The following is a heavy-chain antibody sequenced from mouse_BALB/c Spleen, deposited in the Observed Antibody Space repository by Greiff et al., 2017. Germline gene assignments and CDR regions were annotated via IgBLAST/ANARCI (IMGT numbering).Heavy chain of an antibody. CDR1: GFNIKDYY. V-gene: IGHV14-4*02. J-gene: IGHJ4*01. Sequence: EVQLQQSGAELVRSGASVKLSCTASGFNIKDYYMHWVKQRPEQGLEWIGWIDPENGDTEYAPKFQGKATMTADTSSNTAYLQLSSLTSEDTAVYYCNARGNYVGAMDYWGQGTSVTVSS. CDR2: IDPENGDT. D-gene: IGHD2-1*01. CDR3: NARGNYVGAMDY.